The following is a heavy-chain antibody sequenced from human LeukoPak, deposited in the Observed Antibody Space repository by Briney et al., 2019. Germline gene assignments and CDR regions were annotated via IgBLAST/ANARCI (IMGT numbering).Heavy chain of an antibody. Sequence: SETLSLTCTVSGGSISSGGYYWSWIRQHPGKGLEWIGYIYHSGSTYYNPSLKSRVTISVDRSKNQFSLKLSSVTAADTAVYYCARGFQYYYDSSGYYSMRFDYWGQGTLVTVSS. CDR1: GGSISSGGYY. D-gene: IGHD3-22*01. J-gene: IGHJ4*02. V-gene: IGHV4-30-2*01. CDR3: ARGFQYYYDSSGYYSMRFDY. CDR2: IYHSGST.